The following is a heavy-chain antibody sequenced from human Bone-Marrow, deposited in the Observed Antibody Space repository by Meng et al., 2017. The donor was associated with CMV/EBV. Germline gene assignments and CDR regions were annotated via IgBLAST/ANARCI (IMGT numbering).Heavy chain of an antibody. V-gene: IGHV3-33*01. D-gene: IGHD1-26*01. CDR1: GFTFSSYG. CDR2: IWYDGSNK. Sequence: GESLKISCAASGFTFSSYGMHWVRQAPGKGLEWVAVIWYDGSNKYYADSVKGRFTISRDNAKNSLYLQMNSLRAEDTAVYYCARAGSGGYFDYWGQGTLVTVSS. J-gene: IGHJ4*02. CDR3: ARAGSGGYFDY.